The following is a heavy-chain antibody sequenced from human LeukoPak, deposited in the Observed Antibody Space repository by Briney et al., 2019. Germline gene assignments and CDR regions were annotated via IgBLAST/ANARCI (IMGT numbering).Heavy chain of an antibody. Sequence: GGSLRLSCAASGFTFSNAWMSWVRQAPGKGLEWVGRIKSKTDGGTTDYAAPVKGRFTISRDDSKNTLYLQMNSLKTEDTAVYYCTTDPPLTWGYDFWSGYDYWGQGTLVTVSS. CDR2: IKSKTDGGTT. J-gene: IGHJ4*02. CDR1: GFTFSNAW. D-gene: IGHD3-3*01. V-gene: IGHV3-15*01. CDR3: TTDPPLTWGYDFWSGYDY.